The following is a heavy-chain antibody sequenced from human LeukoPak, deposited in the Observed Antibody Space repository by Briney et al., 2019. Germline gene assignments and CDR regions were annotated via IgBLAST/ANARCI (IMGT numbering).Heavy chain of an antibody. D-gene: IGHD6-19*01. Sequence: EASVKVSCKASGGTFSIYAISWVRQAPGQGLEWMGRIISIFGIANYAQTFQGRVTITADKSTSTAYMELSSLRSEDTAVYYCARVVDNSGWTHFDYWGQGTLVTVSS. CDR3: ARVVDNSGWTHFDY. J-gene: IGHJ4*02. V-gene: IGHV1-69*04. CDR2: IISIFGIA. CDR1: GGTFSIYA.